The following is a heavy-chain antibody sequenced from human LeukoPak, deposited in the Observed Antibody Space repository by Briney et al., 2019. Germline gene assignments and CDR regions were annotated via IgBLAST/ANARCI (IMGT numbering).Heavy chain of an antibody. CDR2: IYYSGST. CDR3: ARGTPGLYDILTGYYLTSFDY. J-gene: IGHJ4*02. V-gene: IGHV4-59*12. CDR1: GGSISSYY. D-gene: IGHD3-9*01. Sequence: SETLSLTCTVSGGSISSYYWSWIRQPPGKGLEWIGYIYYSGSTNYNPSLKSRVTISVDTSKNQFSLKLSSVTAADTAVYYCARGTPGLYDILTGYYLTSFDYWGQGTLVTVSS.